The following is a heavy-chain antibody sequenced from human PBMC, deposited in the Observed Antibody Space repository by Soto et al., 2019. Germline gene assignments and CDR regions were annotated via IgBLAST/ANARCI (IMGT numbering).Heavy chain of an antibody. CDR2: IHPGDSDT. Sequence: GESLKISCKASGYSFTNYWVGWVRQMPGKGLEWMGIIHPGDSDTRYSPSFQGQVTISADKSISTAYLQWSSLKASDSAMYYCARLNRYSSTWFEGWFAPWGQGTLVTVPS. J-gene: IGHJ5*02. D-gene: IGHD6-13*01. CDR1: GYSFTNYW. CDR3: ARLNRYSSTWFEGWFAP. V-gene: IGHV5-51*01.